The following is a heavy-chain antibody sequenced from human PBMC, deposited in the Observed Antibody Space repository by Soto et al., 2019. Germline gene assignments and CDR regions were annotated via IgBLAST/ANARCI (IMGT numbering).Heavy chain of an antibody. CDR1: GFTFSTYA. CDR3: AKALGGKTPNFDY. V-gene: IGHV3-23*01. J-gene: IGHJ4*02. D-gene: IGHD2-15*01. CDR2: LSGSGGST. Sequence: GGSLRLSCAASGFTFSTYAMSWVRQAPGKGLEWVSALSGSGGSTYYAASVKGRFTISRDNSKNTLYLHMNSLRAEDTAVYYCAKALGGKTPNFDYWGQGTRVTVAS.